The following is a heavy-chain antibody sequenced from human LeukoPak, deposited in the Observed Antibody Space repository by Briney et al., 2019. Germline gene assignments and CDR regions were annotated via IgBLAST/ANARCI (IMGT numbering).Heavy chain of an antibody. V-gene: IGHV3-7*01. J-gene: IGHJ6*04. CDR2: IKKDGSEK. D-gene: IGHD3-10*02. CDR1: GFTFSSYW. Sequence: GESLRLSCAASGFTFSSYWMSWVRQAPGKGLEWVANIKKDGSEKYYVDSVKGRFTISRDNAKTSLYLQMNSLRAEDTAVYYCAELGITMIGGVWGKGTTVTISS. CDR3: AELGITMIGGV.